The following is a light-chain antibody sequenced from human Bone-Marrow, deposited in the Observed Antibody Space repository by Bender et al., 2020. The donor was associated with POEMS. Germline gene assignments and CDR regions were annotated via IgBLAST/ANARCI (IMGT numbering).Light chain of an antibody. CDR3: QSADKSGTFI. CDR2: KDS. CDR1: ALPDQY. J-gene: IGLJ2*01. V-gene: IGLV3-25*03. Sequence: SYELTQPPSVSVSPGQTARITCSGDALPDQYAYWYQHKPGQAPMLVIYKDSERPSGIPERFSGSSSGTTVTLTISGVQAEDDADYYCQSADKSGTFIFGGGTNLTVL.